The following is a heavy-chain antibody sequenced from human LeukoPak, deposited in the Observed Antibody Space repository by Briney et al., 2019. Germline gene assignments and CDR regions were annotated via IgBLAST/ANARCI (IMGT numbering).Heavy chain of an antibody. CDR1: GFTFSGSA. D-gene: IGHD3-3*01. CDR2: IRSKANSYAT. J-gene: IGHJ3*02. CDR3: TRHWSAFDI. Sequence: PGGSLKLSCAASGFTFSGSAMHWVRQASGKGLEWVGRIRSKANSYATAYAASVKGRFTISRDDSKNTAYLQMNSLKTEDTAVYYCTRHWSAFDIWGQGTMVTVSS. V-gene: IGHV3-73*01.